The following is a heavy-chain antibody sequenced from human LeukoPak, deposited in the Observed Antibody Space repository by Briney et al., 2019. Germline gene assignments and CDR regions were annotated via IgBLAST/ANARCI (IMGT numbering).Heavy chain of an antibody. CDR2: IKSRTDGGTT. CDR1: FSTFNKAW. CDR3: STHPTSGF. Sequence: PGGSLRLSCAASFSTFNKAWMNWVRQAPGKGREWVGRIKSRTDGGTTDYAAAVKGRFNISRDDSENTAYLQMNRLKIEDTAVYYCSTHPTSGFWGQGTLVTVSS. J-gene: IGHJ4*02. V-gene: IGHV3-15*07. D-gene: IGHD2-15*01.